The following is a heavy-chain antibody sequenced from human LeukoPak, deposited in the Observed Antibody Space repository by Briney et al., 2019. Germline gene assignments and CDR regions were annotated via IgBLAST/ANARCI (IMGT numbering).Heavy chain of an antibody. CDR1: GFTFSSYG. CDR2: ISGSGGST. J-gene: IGHJ4*02. V-gene: IGHV3-23*01. Sequence: PGGSLRLSCAASGFTFSSYGMSWVRQTPGKGLEWVSAISGSGGSTYYADSVKGRFTISRDNSKNTLYLQMNSLRAEDTAVYYCAKDRIVVVPAAIAPVDYWGQGTLVTVSS. CDR3: AKDRIVVVPAAIAPVDY. D-gene: IGHD2-2*01.